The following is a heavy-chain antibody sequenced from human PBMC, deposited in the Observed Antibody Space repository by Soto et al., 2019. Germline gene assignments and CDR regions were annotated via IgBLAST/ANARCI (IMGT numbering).Heavy chain of an antibody. V-gene: IGHV4-59*02. CDR2: IYYSGST. D-gene: IGHD3-22*01. J-gene: IGHJ3*02. CDR1: GGSVSTYY. Sequence: SETLSLTCTVSGGSVSTYYWSWIRQPPGKGLEWIAYIYYSGSTSYNPSLKSRVTISLDTSKNQFSLKLSSVTAADTAVYYCARTYDDSGPNSGGYGFDIWGPGTMVT. CDR3: ARTYDDSGPNSGGYGFDI.